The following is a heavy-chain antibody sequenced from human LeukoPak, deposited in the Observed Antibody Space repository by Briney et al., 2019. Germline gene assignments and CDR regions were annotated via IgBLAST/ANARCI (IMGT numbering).Heavy chain of an antibody. V-gene: IGHV3-23*01. CDR2: ISGSGGST. Sequence: PGGSLRLSCAASGFSFRSYTMSWVRQAPGKGLEWVSGISGSGGSTYYTDSVKGRFTISRDNSNNTAYLQMNSLRAEDTAVYFCAKGRGSRVYATSYSWGQGTLVTVSS. CDR1: GFSFRSYT. CDR3: AKGRGSRVYATSYS. D-gene: IGHD2-8*01. J-gene: IGHJ4*02.